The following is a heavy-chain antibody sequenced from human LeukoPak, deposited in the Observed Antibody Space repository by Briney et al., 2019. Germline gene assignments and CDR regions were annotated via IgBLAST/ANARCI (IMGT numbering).Heavy chain of an antibody. CDR1: GGSISSGSYY. D-gene: IGHD6-13*01. Sequence: SETLSLTYTVSGGSISSGSYYWGWVRQSPGKGLEWIGSVYYSGNTYYIPSLKSRITISRDTSKNQFSLKLTSVTAADTAVYYCARKRGYRIAAAFDYWGQGTLVTVSS. J-gene: IGHJ4*02. CDR3: ARKRGYRIAAAFDY. V-gene: IGHV4-39*07. CDR2: VYYSGNT.